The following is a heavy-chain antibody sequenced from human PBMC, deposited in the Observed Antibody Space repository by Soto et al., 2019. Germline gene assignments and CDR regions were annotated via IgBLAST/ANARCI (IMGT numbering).Heavy chain of an antibody. CDR1: GGSISSYY. J-gene: IGHJ3*02. CDR3: ARVGCDFWSGYYTRAFDI. D-gene: IGHD3-3*01. Sequence: SETLSLTCTVSGGSISSYYWSWIRQPAGKGLEWIGRIYTSGSTNYNPSLKSQVTMSVDTSKNQFSLKLSSVTAADTAVYYCARVGCDFWSGYYTRAFDIWGQGTMVTVSS. V-gene: IGHV4-4*07. CDR2: IYTSGST.